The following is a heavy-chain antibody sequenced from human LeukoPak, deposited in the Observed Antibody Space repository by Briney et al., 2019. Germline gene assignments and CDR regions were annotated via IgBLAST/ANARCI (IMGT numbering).Heavy chain of an antibody. CDR3: ARGGYTFGPPDDY. Sequence: PGGSLRLSCAASGFTFDDYGMSWVRQTPGKGLEWVSGINWNGGSTGYADSVKGRFTISRDNAKKSLYLQMNGLRAEDTALYYCARGGYTFGPPDDYWGQGTLVTVSS. D-gene: IGHD5-18*01. CDR1: GFTFDDYG. V-gene: IGHV3-20*04. J-gene: IGHJ4*02. CDR2: INWNGGST.